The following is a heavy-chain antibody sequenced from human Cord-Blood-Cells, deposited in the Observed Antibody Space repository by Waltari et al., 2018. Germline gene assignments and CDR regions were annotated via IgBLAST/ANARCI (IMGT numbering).Heavy chain of an antibody. CDR2: IYYSGIT. CDR1: GGSISSSSYY. J-gene: IGHJ5*02. Sequence: QLQLQESGPGLVKPSETLSLTCTVSGGSISSSSYYWGWIRQPPGKGLEWIGSIYYSGITHYNPSLKSRVTISVDTSKNQFSLKLSSVTAADTAVYYCARRGIKVGATVGFDPWGQGTLVTVSS. V-gene: IGHV4-39*07. D-gene: IGHD1-26*01. CDR3: ARRGIKVGATVGFDP.